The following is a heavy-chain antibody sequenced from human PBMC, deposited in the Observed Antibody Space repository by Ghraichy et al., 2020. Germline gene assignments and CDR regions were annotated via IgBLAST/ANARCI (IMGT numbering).Heavy chain of an antibody. Sequence: GGSLRLSCAASGFTFSSYSMNWVRQAPGKGLEWVSSISSSSSYIYYADSVKGRFTISRDNAKNSLYLQMNSLRAEDTAVYYCARGQRVVVVPAATYYYGMDVWGQGTTVTVSS. CDR2: ISSSSSYI. CDR3: ARGQRVVVVPAATYYYGMDV. V-gene: IGHV3-21*01. J-gene: IGHJ6*02. CDR1: GFTFSSYS. D-gene: IGHD2-2*01.